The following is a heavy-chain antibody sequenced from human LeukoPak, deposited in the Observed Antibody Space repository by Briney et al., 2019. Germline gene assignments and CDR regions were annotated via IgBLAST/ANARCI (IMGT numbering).Heavy chain of an antibody. CDR1: GFTFSSYS. V-gene: IGHV3-21*01. J-gene: IGHJ6*03. CDR3: ARGGGGPYYYYMDV. Sequence: PGGSLRLSCAASGFTFSSYSMNWVRQAPGKGLEWVSSISSSSSYIYYADSVKGRFTISRDNAKNSLYLQMNSLRAEDTAVYYCARGGGGPYYYYMDVWGKGTTVTISS. CDR2: ISSSSSYI.